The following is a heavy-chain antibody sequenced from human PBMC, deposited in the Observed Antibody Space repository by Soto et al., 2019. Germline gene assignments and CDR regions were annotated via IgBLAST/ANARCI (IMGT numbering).Heavy chain of an antibody. Sequence: PGESLKISCQASGYTFTSYWIGWVRQMPGKGPEWMGVIYPGDSDTRYNPSFQGQVTISADRSTNTAYLQWTSLKASDTAIYYCTRTGPHFSRGYSDDFWGKGTLVTVAS. CDR3: TRTGPHFSRGYSDDF. CDR1: GYTFTSYW. D-gene: IGHD5-18*01. J-gene: IGHJ4*02. V-gene: IGHV5-51*01. CDR2: IYPGDSDT.